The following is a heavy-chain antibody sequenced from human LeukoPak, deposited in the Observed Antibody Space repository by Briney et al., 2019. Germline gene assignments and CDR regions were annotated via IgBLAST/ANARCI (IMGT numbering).Heavy chain of an antibody. Sequence: SETLSLTCTVSGGSIRSSSYYWGWIRQPPGKGLEWIGSIYYSGSTYYNPSLKSRVTISVDTSKNQFSLKLSSVTAADTAVYYCAALIWFGELYFDYWGQGTLVTVSS. CDR1: GGSIRSSSYY. D-gene: IGHD3-10*01. V-gene: IGHV4-39*01. CDR3: AALIWFGELYFDY. CDR2: IYYSGST. J-gene: IGHJ4*02.